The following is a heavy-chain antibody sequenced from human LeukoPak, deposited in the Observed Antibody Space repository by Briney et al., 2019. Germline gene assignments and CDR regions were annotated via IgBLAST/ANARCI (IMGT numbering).Heavy chain of an antibody. D-gene: IGHD3-3*01. CDR1: GFTYSSFS. J-gene: IGHJ4*02. V-gene: IGHV3-21*01. CDR3: SRDLGGFGDYNFLSGSDY. CDR2: ITGSSSYI. Sequence: GGSLRLSCAASGFTYSSFSRNWVRKAPGKGLEWVSSITGSSSYIYYADSVKGRFTVSRDNARRSLYLQINSLRAEDTAVYYCSRDLGGFGDYNFLSGSDYWGQGALVTVSS.